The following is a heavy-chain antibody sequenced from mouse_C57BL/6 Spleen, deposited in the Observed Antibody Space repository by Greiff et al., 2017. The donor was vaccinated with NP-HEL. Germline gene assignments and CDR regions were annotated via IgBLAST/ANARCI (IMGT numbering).Heavy chain of an antibody. V-gene: IGHV1-18*01. D-gene: IGHD1-1*01. CDR1: GYTFTDYN. CDR3: ARGDLITTVVATKDAMDY. Sequence: VQLQQSGPELVKPGASVKIPCKASGYTFTDYNMDWVKQSHGKSLEWIGDINPNNGGTIYNQKFKGKATLTVDKSSSTAYMELRSLTSEDTAVYYCARGDLITTVVATKDAMDYWGQGTSVTVSS. CDR2: INPNNGGT. J-gene: IGHJ4*01.